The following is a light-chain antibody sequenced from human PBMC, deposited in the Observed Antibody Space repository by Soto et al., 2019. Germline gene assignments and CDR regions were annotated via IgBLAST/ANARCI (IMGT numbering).Light chain of an antibody. J-gene: IGKJ5*01. Sequence: DIVMTQSPATLSVSPGERATLSCRARQSISSNVGWYQQRPGQAPRLLIYGASTRATGIPARFSGSGSGTEFTLTISSLDSEDSAVYYCQQYNTWRQIPFGQGTRLE. CDR3: QQYNTWRQIP. CDR1: QSISSN. CDR2: GAS. V-gene: IGKV3-15*01.